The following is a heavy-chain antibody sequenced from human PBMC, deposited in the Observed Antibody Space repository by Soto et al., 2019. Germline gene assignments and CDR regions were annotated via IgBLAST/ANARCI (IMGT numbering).Heavy chain of an antibody. CDR1: GXSXTTDGMG. D-gene: IGHD6-13*01. Sequence: QITLKESGPTLVXXXXXXXXXXTXSGXSXTTDGMGEGWIRQPPGKALEWLALIYWDDDKRYSPSLQSRLTLTKDASRNQVVLTLTNMDPADTATYYCAHLYRAASGTRYYFDYWXQGTLVTVSS. J-gene: IGHJ4*02. V-gene: IGHV2-5*02. CDR3: AHLYRAASGTRYYFDY. CDR2: IYWDDDK.